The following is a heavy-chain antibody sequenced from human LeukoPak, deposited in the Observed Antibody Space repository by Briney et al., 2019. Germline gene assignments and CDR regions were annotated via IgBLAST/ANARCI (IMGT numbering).Heavy chain of an antibody. CDR1: GFTFSTYA. D-gene: IGHD5-12*01. J-gene: IGHJ4*02. CDR3: ARDSGRSGSLDY. Sequence: GGSLRLSCAASGFTFSTYAMKWVRQAPGKGLEWVSHIDSRGTYILYADSVKGRLTISRDNAKNSLYLQVGSLRAEDTAVYYCARDSGRSGSLDYWGQGTLVTVSS. CDR2: IDSRGTYI. V-gene: IGHV3-21*05.